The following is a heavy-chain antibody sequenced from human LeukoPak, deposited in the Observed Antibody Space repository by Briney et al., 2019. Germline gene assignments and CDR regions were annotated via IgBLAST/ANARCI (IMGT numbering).Heavy chain of an antibody. CDR1: GFTFSSYS. CDR3: ARQFRPRPAYYYGSGRGPFDY. V-gene: IGHV3-30*03. Sequence: GGSLRLSCAASGFTFSSYSMNWVRQAPGKGLEWVAVISYDGSNKYYADSVKGRFTISRDNSKNTLYLQMNSLRAEDTAVYYCARQFRPRPAYYYGSGRGPFDYWGQGTLVTVSS. CDR2: ISYDGSNK. J-gene: IGHJ4*02. D-gene: IGHD3-10*01.